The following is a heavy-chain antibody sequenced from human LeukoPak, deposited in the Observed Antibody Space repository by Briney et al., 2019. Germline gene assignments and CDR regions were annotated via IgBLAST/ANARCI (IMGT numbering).Heavy chain of an antibody. CDR1: GYTFTSHG. J-gene: IGHJ4*02. D-gene: IGHD7-27*01. Sequence: ASVKVSCRASGYTFTSHGLSWARQAPGQGLEWMGWISIYSGNTNYAQKFQDRISMTTDTSTSTAYMELRSLKSDDTAVYYCARDPGGTWGFDYWGQGALVTVSS. V-gene: IGHV1-18*01. CDR3: ARDPGGTWGFDY. CDR2: ISIYSGNT.